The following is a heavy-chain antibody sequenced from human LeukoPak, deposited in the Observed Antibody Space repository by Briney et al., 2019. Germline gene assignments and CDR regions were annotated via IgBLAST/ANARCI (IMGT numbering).Heavy chain of an antibody. D-gene: IGHD3-22*01. CDR2: ISGSGGGT. J-gene: IGHJ4*02. V-gene: IGHV3-23*01. CDR1: GVTFSSYV. CDR3: AKPYDSSGFDY. Sequence: QTGGSLRLSCEASGVTFSSYVMSWVRQAPGKGPEWVSGISGSGGGTYYADSVKGRFAISRDNSKNTLYLQMNSLRAEDTAVYYCAKPYDSSGFDYWGQGTLVTVSS.